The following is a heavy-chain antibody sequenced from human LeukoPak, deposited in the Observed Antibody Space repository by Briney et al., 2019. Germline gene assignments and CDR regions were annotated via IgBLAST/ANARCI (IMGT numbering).Heavy chain of an antibody. CDR1: GYSFTSYW. CDR3: ARPSPDWLLGAFDI. CDR2: IYPGDSDT. Sequence: GEPLKISCKGSGYSFTSYWIGWVRQMPGKGLEWMGIIYPGDSDTRYSPSFQGQVTISADKSICTAYLQWSSLKASDTAMYYCARPSPDWLLGAFDIWGQGTMVTVSS. D-gene: IGHD3-9*01. J-gene: IGHJ3*02. V-gene: IGHV5-51*01.